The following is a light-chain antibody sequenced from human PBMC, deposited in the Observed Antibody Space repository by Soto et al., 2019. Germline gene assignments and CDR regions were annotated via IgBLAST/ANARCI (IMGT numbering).Light chain of an antibody. CDR3: QQASSFPHT. CDR1: QDIDRW. Sequence: DIQMTQSPSSLSAPVGDRVSISCRASQDIDRWLAWFQQKPGKAPKLLISAASTLQNGVSSRFSGSGSGTDSTLTIQSLQPDDIGTYYCQQASSFPHTFGQGTK. J-gene: IGKJ2*01. CDR2: AAS. V-gene: IGKV1-12*01.